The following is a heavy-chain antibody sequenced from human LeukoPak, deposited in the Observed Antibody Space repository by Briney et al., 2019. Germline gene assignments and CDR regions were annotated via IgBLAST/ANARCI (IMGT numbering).Heavy chain of an antibody. CDR2: ISSSSSTI. D-gene: IGHD1-1*01. J-gene: IGHJ4*02. V-gene: IGHV3-48*01. CDR1: GFTFSSYS. CDR3: AEGTYGRLESGYFDY. Sequence: PGGSLRLSCAASGFTFSSYSMNWVRQAPGKGLEWVSYISSSSSTIYYADSVKGRFTISRDNSKNTLYLQMNSLRAEDTAVYYCAEGTYGRLESGYFDYWGQGTLVTVSS.